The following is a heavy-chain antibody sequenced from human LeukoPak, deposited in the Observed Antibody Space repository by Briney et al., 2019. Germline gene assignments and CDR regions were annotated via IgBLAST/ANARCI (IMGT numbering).Heavy chain of an antibody. V-gene: IGHV3-49*04. Sequence: GGSLRLSCAASGFTFSSYAMSWVRQAPGKGLEWVGFIRSKAYGGTTEYAASVKGRFTISRDDSKSIAYLQMNSLKTEDTAVYYCTRDISSPAFDYWGQGTLVTVSS. D-gene: IGHD6-13*01. CDR3: TRDISSPAFDY. CDR2: IRSKAYGGTT. CDR1: GFTFSSYA. J-gene: IGHJ4*02.